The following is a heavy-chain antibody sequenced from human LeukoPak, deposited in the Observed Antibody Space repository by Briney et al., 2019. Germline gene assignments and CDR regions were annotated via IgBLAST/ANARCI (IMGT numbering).Heavy chain of an antibody. CDR2: IHSDNT. Sequence: QTGGSLRFSCTVSGFTVSSNSMSWVRQAPGKGLEWVSFIHSDNTHYSDSVKGRFTISRDNSKNTLYLQMNSLRAEDTAVYYCARRAGAYSHPYDYWGQGTLVTVSS. J-gene: IGHJ4*02. CDR1: GFTVSSNS. CDR3: ARRAGAYSHPYDY. D-gene: IGHD4/OR15-4a*01. V-gene: IGHV3-53*01.